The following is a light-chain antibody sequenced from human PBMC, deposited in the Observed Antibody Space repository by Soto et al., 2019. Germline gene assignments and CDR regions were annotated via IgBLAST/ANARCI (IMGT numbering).Light chain of an antibody. Sequence: DIPMTQSPSTLSASEIDRVNITCRASQSISSWLAWYQQKPGKAPKLLIYKASSLESGVPSRFSGSGSGTEFTLTISSLQPDDFATYYCQQYNSYSLTFGQGTMVDI. CDR3: QQYNSYSLT. V-gene: IGKV1-5*03. J-gene: IGKJ1*01. CDR1: QSISSW. CDR2: KAS.